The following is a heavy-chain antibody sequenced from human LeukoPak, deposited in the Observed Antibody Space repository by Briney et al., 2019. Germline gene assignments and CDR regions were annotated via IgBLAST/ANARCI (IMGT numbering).Heavy chain of an antibody. CDR2: IKHDGSEK. CDR3: ARYCSSTSCNDAFGM. J-gene: IGHJ3*02. Sequence: GGSLRLSCEASAFTFRNYWMSWVRQAPGKELEWVANIKHDGSEKYYVDSVKGRFTISRDNAKNSLYLQMNNLRAEDTAVYYCARYCSSTSCNDAFGMWGQGTMVTVSS. V-gene: IGHV3-7*01. CDR1: AFTFRNYW. D-gene: IGHD2-2*01.